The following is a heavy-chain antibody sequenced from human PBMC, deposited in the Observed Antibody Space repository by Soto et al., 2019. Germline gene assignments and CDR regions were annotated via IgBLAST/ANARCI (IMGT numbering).Heavy chain of an antibody. CDR2: IYHSGST. CDR3: AATIHY. CDR1: GGSISSENW. J-gene: IGHJ4*02. Sequence: QVQLQESGPGLVNPSVTLSLSCAVSGGSISSENWWSWVRQPPGKGLEWIGEIYHSGSTNYDWSLRGRVTISLDKSKNQFSLKLNSVPAADTAVYYCAATIHYWGQGTLVTVSS. V-gene: IGHV4-4*02. D-gene: IGHD1-26*01.